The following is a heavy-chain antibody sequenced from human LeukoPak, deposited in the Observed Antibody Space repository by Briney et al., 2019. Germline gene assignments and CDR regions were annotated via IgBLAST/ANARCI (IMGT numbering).Heavy chain of an antibody. V-gene: IGHV3-23*01. J-gene: IGHJ4*02. CDR1: GLSFSSFA. Sequence: GGSLTLSCAASGLSFSSFAMSWVRQAPARGLEWLSSMKGTGETIYADSVRGRCTLFRDGSRNTVYLQLNNLRVEDTGVYYCARASWVSTADAVRWGQGTVVTVSS. CDR2: MKGTGET. CDR3: ARASWVSTADAVR. D-gene: IGHD3-16*01.